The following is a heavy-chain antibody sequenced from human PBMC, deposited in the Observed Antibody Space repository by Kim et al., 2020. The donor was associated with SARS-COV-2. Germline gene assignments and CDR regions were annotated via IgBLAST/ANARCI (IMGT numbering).Heavy chain of an antibody. J-gene: IGHJ6*02. CDR2: IYYSGST. D-gene: IGHD5-18*01. CDR1: GGSISSGGYY. CDR3: ARGQAGYSYGYYYYYGMDV. Sequence: SETLSLTCTVSGGSISSGGYYWSWIRQHPGKGLEWIGYIYYSGSTYYNPSLKSRVTISVDTSKNQFSLKLSSVTAADTAVYYCARGQAGYSYGYYYYYGMDVWGQGTTVTVSS. V-gene: IGHV4-31*03.